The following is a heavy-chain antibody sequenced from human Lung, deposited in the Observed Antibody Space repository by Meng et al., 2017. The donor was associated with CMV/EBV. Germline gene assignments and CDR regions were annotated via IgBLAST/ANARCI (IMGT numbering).Heavy chain of an antibody. D-gene: IGHD1/OR15-1a*01. CDR2: ISYIGST. CDR1: GGSVSSGSYY. CDR3: ARDILEHNAFDM. Sequence: SXTXSLXCTVSGGSVSSGSYYWSWLRQPPGKGLEWIGYISYIGSTNYNPSLKSRVSISVDTSKNQFSLKLSSVTAADTAIFYCARDILEHNAFDMWGQGTXVTVSS. J-gene: IGHJ3*02. V-gene: IGHV4-61*01.